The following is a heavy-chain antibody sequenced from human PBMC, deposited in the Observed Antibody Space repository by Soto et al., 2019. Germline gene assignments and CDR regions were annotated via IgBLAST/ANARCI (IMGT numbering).Heavy chain of an antibody. CDR1: GFTFSSYA. V-gene: IGHV3-30-3*01. Sequence: QVQLVESGGGVVQPGRSLRLSCAASGFTFSSYAMHLVRQAPGKGLYWVAVISYDGSNKYYADSVKGRFTISRDHSKNTLSLQMNSLRAEDTAGYYCPRDAGYCTNGVGYGLDYWGQGPLVTVSS. J-gene: IGHJ4*02. CDR3: PRDAGYCTNGVGYGLDY. D-gene: IGHD2-8*01. CDR2: ISYDGSNK.